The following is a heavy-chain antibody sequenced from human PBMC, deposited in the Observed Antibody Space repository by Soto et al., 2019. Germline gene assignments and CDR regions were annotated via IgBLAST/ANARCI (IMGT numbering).Heavy chain of an antibody. V-gene: IGHV4-30-4*01. D-gene: IGHD5-18*01. CDR3: ARALIQLWPHYYYGMDV. CDR2: IYYSGTT. CDR1: GGSISSGDHY. J-gene: IGHJ6*02. Sequence: LSLTCTVSGGSISSGDHYWSWIRQPPGKGLEWIGYIYYSGTTYYNPSLKSRVTISVDTSENQFSLKVNSVTAADTAVYYCARALIQLWPHYYYGMDVWGQGTTVTVSS.